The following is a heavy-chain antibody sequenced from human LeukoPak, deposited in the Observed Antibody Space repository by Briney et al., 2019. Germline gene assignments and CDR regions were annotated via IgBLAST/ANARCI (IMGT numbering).Heavy chain of an antibody. Sequence: PSETLSLTCAVSGYSISSGYYWGWIRQPPGKGLEWIGSIYHSGSTHYNPSLKSRVTISVDTSKNQFSLKLSSVTAADTAVYYCDLVVVPENQLLSDYWGQGTLVTVSS. V-gene: IGHV4-38-2*01. CDR3: DLVVVPENQLLSDY. CDR1: GYSISSGYY. J-gene: IGHJ4*02. D-gene: IGHD2-2*01. CDR2: IYHSGST.